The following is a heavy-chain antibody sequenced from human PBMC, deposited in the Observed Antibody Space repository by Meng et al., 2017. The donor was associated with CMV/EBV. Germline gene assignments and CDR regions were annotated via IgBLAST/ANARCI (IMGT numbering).Heavy chain of an antibody. D-gene: IGHD6-6*01. CDR1: VRSFRSYS. CDR3: ARSLYSSSPHFDY. V-gene: IGHV1-69*05. CDR2: IIPIFGPA. J-gene: IGHJ4*02. Sequence: CKASVRSFRSYSIRWVRQAPGQGREWMGGIIPIFGPANYAQKFQGRVTITTDESTSTAYMELSSLRSEDTAVYYCARSLYSSSPHFDYWGQGTLVTVSS.